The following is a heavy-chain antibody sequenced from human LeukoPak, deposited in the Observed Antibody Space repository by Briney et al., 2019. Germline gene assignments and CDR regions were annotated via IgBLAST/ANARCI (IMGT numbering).Heavy chain of an antibody. D-gene: IGHD2-21*01. Sequence: SGGSLRLSCAASGFTVSNNYMSWVRQAPGKGLEWVATIRHDGSVSSYVDSVKGRFLISRDNAENLLSLQMNSLGVDDTAMYYCARLLGDSTVYDLWGQGTLVTVSS. CDR3: ARLLGDSTVYDL. CDR1: GFTVSNNY. V-gene: IGHV3-7*01. J-gene: IGHJ5*02. CDR2: IRHDGSVS.